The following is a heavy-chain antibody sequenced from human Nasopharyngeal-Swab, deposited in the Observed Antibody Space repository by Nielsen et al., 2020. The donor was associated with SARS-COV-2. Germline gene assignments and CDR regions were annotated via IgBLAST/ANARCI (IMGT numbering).Heavy chain of an antibody. CDR2: INPSGGST. D-gene: IGHD3-10*01. CDR3: ARDHFSFYYGSGSSYYFDY. Sequence: ASVQVSCKASGYTFTSNYMHWVRHDPGQGLEWMGIINPSGGSTSYAQKFQGSVTMTRDTSTSTVHMELSSLISEVTAVYYCARDHFSFYYGSGSSYYFDYFCHGTLVTVSS. CDR1: GYTFTSNY. J-gene: IGHJ4*01. V-gene: IGHV1-46*01.